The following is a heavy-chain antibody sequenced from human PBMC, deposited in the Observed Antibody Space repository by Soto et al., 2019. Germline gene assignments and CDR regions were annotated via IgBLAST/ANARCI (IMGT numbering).Heavy chain of an antibody. CDR1: GFTFSNYW. CDR2: IRQDGTEK. V-gene: IGHV3-7*01. J-gene: IGHJ5*02. D-gene: IGHD1-1*01. Sequence: GGSLRLSCAASGFTFSNYWMSWVRQAPGKGLEWVANIRQDGTEKYYVDSVKGRFTISRDNAKNSLYLQMNSLRAEDTAVYYCARGRGEVQFRDNWFDPWGQGTLVTVSS. CDR3: ARGRGEVQFRDNWFDP.